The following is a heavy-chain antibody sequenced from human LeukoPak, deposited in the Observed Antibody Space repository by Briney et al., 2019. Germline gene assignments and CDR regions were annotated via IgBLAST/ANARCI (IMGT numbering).Heavy chain of an antibody. CDR1: GYSFSEYY. CDR3: ARGDYGDRNDY. V-gene: IGHV1-2*02. J-gene: IGHJ4*02. CDR2: IDANSGGT. Sequence: ASVKVSCKASGYSFSEYYVHWVRQARGQGREWLGWIDANSGGTNSTQKFQGRVTMTRDTSINTAYMELTILRSDDTAVYYCARGDYGDRNDYWGQGTLISVSS. D-gene: IGHD4-17*01.